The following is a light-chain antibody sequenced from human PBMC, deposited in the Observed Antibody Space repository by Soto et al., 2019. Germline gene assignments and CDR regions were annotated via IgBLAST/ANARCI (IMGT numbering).Light chain of an antibody. Sequence: EIVLTQSPGSLSLSPGERATLSCRASQRVSSTFFAWYQQSPGQAPRLLMYGASSRATGIPERFSGSGSGTDFTLTISRLEPEDFAVYYCQQFDSSVTFGQGTKVEIK. CDR3: QQFDSSVT. CDR1: QRVSSTF. CDR2: GAS. J-gene: IGKJ1*01. V-gene: IGKV3-20*01.